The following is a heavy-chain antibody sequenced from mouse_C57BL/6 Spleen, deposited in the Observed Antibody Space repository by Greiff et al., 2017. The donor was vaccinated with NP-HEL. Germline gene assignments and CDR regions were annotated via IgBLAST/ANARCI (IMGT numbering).Heavy chain of an antibody. CDR2: IYPGDGDT. D-gene: IGHD1-1*01. CDR3: ARELRGPMDY. J-gene: IGHJ4*01. Sequence: VQLQQSGPELVKPGASVKISCKASGYAFSSSWMNWVKQRPGKGLEWIGRIYPGDGDTNYNGKFKGKATLTADKSSSTAYMQLSSLTSEDSAVYFCARELRGPMDYWGQGTSVTVSS. V-gene: IGHV1-82*01. CDR1: GYAFSSSW.